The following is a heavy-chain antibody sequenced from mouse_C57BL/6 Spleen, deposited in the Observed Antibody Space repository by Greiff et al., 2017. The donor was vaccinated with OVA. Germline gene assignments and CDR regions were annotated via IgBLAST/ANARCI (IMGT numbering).Heavy chain of an antibody. CDR1: GYAFSSSW. CDR3: ARDRDDGYKYYFDY. J-gene: IGHJ2*01. Sequence: QVQLKESGPELVKPGASVKISCKASGYAFSSSWMNWVKQRPGKGLEWIGRIYPGDGDTNYNGKFKGKATLTADKSSSTAYMQLSSLTSEDSAVYVCARDRDDGYKYYFDYWGQGTTLTVSA. D-gene: IGHD2-3*01. CDR2: IYPGDGDT. V-gene: IGHV1-82*01.